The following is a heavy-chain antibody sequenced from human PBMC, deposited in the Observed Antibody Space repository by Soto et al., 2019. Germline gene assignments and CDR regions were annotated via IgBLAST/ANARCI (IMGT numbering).Heavy chain of an antibody. D-gene: IGHD6-19*01. CDR1: GGSISGYY. CDR3: ARVGAEAGASIYYYYGMDV. CDR2: MYNTGST. J-gene: IGHJ6*02. V-gene: IGHV4-59*01. Sequence: SETLSLTCTVSGGSISGYYWSWIRQPPGKGLEWIGYMYNTGSTVYNPSFKSRVTISVDTSKNQFSLKLSSVTAADTAVYYRARVGAEAGASIYYYYGMDVWGQGTTVTVSS.